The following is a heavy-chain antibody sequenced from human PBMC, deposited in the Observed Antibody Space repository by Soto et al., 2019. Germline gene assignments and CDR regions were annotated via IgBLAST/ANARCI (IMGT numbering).Heavy chain of an antibody. CDR2: INHSGST. J-gene: IGHJ6*03. CDR1: GGSFSGYY. CDR3: ARRAKLRFLEWLSKETSYPGKYYYYYYMDV. Sequence: QVQLQQWGAGLLKPSETLSLTCAVYGGSFSGYYWSWIRQPPGKGLEWIGEINHSGSTNYNPSLKSRVTISVDTSKNQFSLKLSSVTAADTAVYYCARRAKLRFLEWLSKETSYPGKYYYYYYMDVWGKGTTVTVSS. V-gene: IGHV4-34*01. D-gene: IGHD3-3*01.